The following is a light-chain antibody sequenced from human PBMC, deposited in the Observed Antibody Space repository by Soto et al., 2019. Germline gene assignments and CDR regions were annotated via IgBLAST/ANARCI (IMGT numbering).Light chain of an antibody. CDR3: QQYTGPPTT. V-gene: IGKV3-20*01. J-gene: IGKJ5*01. CDR2: GAS. CDR1: QTVSSNY. Sequence: EIILTQSPDTLSLSPRERATLSCRASQTVSSNYLAWWQQRPGQAPRLLIYGASTRAAGIPDRFSGSGSGTDFTLTITRLEPEDSAVYFCQQYTGPPTTFGQGTRLEN.